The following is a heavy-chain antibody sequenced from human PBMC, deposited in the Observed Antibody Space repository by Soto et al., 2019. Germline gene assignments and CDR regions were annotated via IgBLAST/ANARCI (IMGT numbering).Heavy chain of an antibody. CDR2: ISSSDEK. V-gene: IGHV2-26*01. J-gene: IGHJ6*02. CDR1: GFSFSNPRMS. CDR3: ARVLYYGMDV. Sequence: QITLKESGPVLVKPTETLTLTCTFSGFSFSNPRMSVSWIRQPPGKALEWLAHISSSDEKSYSTSLKSRLTISKDTSKSQVVLTMTNMDPMDTATYFCARVLYYGMDVWGQGTTVTVSS.